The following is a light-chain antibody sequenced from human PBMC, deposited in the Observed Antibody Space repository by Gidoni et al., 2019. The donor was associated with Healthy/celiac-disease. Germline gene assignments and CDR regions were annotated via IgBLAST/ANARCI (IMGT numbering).Light chain of an antibody. CDR3: RQSYSTPPLT. CDR2: AAS. J-gene: IGKJ4*01. CDR1: QSIRSY. Sequence: DIQMTQPPSSLSASVGDRVNITCRASQSIRSYLNWYQQKPGKAPKHLIHAASSLQSGVPSRFSGSGSGTDFTLTISSLQPEDFATYYCRQSYSTPPLTFGGGTKVEIK. V-gene: IGKV1-39*01.